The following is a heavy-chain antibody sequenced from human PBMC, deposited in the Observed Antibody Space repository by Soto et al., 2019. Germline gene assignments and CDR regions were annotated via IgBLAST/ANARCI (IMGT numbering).Heavy chain of an antibody. V-gene: IGHV3-30*04. CDR2: ISYHGRDE. CDR1: GFTFTSYA. D-gene: IGHD2-2*01. Sequence: GGSLRLSCAASGFTFTSYAMHWVRQAPGKGLEWVAAISYHGRDEYHADSVKGRFSISRDNSKNTLNLQMNSLRAEDTAVYYCARGRFSTTLYAGFDPWGQGTLVTVSS. CDR3: ARGRFSTTLYAGFDP. J-gene: IGHJ5*02.